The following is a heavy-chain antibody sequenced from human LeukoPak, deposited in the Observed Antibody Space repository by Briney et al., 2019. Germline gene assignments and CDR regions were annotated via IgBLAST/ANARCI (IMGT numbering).Heavy chain of an antibody. D-gene: IGHD3-10*01. CDR3: ARRGGSGRSFDY. CDR1: GASVSSGGYY. Sequence: SETLSLTCTVSGASVSSGGYYWSWLRQPPGKGLEWIGYIYYSGSTNYNPSLKSRVTISVDTSKNQFSLRVSSVTAADTAVYYCARRGGSGRSFDYWGQGTLVTVSS. CDR2: IYYSGST. V-gene: IGHV4-61*08. J-gene: IGHJ4*02.